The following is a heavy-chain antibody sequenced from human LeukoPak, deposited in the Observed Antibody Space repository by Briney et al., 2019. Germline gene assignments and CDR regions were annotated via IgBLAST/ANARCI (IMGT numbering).Heavy chain of an antibody. J-gene: IGHJ4*02. CDR3: ARKRGGCYPD. D-gene: IGHD2-15*01. V-gene: IGHV1-18*01. Sequence: ASVTVSCKPSGYTFTHYDICWVRQAPGQGLEWMGRISLYNGDTYYDQKLQGRVTMTTDTSTRTAYLQLESLTSDDTAVYYCARKRGGCYPDWGQGTLVIVSS. CDR1: GYTFTHYD. CDR2: ISLYNGDT.